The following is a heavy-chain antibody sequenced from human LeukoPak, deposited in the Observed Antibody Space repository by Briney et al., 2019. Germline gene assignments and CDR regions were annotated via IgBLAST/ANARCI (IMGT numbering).Heavy chain of an antibody. V-gene: IGHV3-23*01. CDR1: GFTFSPYT. D-gene: IGHD6-19*01. Sequence: GGSLRLSCAASGFTFSPYTMTWARQAPGKGLEWVSIISDNGAYTYYADSVKGRFTISRDNSKNTLYLQMNSLRAEDTAVYYCAKGNSGGWPVDAFDIWGQGTMVTVSS. CDR2: ISDNGAYT. J-gene: IGHJ3*02. CDR3: AKGNSGGWPVDAFDI.